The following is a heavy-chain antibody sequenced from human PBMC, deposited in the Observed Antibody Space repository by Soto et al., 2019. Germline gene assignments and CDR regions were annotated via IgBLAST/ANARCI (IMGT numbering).Heavy chain of an antibody. CDR3: TTTQWLVPFDY. D-gene: IGHD6-19*01. V-gene: IGHV3-15*01. Sequence: GGSLRLSGGASGFTFSNAWMSWVRQAPGKGLEWVGRTKSKTDGGTTDYAAPAKARFTISRDESKNTLYLQMNSLKTEDKAVYYCTTTQWLVPFDYWGQGTLVTVSS. J-gene: IGHJ4*02. CDR1: GFTFSNAW. CDR2: TKSKTDGGTT.